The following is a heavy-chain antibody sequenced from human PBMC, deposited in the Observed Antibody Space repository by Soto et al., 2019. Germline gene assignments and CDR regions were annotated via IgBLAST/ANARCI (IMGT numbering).Heavy chain of an antibody. V-gene: IGHV3-33*01. Sequence: PGGSLRLSCAASGFTFSSYGMHWVRQAPGKGLEWVAVIWYDGSNKYCADSVKGRFTISRDNSKNTLYLQMNSLRAEDTAVYYCARVHEVQLWLNWFDPWGQGTLVTVSS. CDR2: IWYDGSNK. D-gene: IGHD5-18*01. CDR1: GFTFSSYG. J-gene: IGHJ5*02. CDR3: ARVHEVQLWLNWFDP.